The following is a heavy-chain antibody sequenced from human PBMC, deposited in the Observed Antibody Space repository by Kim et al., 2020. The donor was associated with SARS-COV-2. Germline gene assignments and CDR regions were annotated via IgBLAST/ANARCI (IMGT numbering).Heavy chain of an antibody. CDR3: ARVGFLEWLLYFDY. J-gene: IGHJ4*02. Sequence: ASVKVSCKASGYTFISYGISWVRQAPGQGLEWMGWISGYNGNTNSAQKLQGRITMTTDTTTSTAYMELRSLRSDDTAVYYCARVGFLEWLLYFDYWGQGTLVTVSS. D-gene: IGHD3-3*01. CDR2: ISGYNGNT. V-gene: IGHV1-18*01. CDR1: GYTFISYG.